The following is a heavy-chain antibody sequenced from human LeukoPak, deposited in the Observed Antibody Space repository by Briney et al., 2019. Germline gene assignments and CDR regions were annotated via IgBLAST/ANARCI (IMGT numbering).Heavy chain of an antibody. Sequence: ASVKLSCKTSGYTFTDHHMHWVRQAPGQELEWMGRVDPKSGVTIHAQNFQGRVAMTSDTSTSTASMEVSSLKSDDTAVYYCATETWYFASWGEGTLVTVSS. V-gene: IGHV1-2*02. D-gene: IGHD1-14*01. J-gene: IGHJ4*02. CDR2: VDPKSGVT. CDR3: ATETWYFAS. CDR1: GYTFTDHH.